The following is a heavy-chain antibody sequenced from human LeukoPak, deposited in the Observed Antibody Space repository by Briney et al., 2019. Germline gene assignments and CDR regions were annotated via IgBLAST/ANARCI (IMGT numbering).Heavy chain of an antibody. J-gene: IGHJ4*02. CDR1: RGSINNYF. Sequence: SETLSLTCTVSRGSINNYFWYWIRQPPREGLEWIGYTSHSGGTDYHPSLKSRVTMSLDTSKNQFSLNLGSVTAADTAVYYCARRPAARLTFDYWGQGTLVTVSS. CDR3: ARRPAARLTFDY. D-gene: IGHD2-2*01. CDR2: TSHSGGT. V-gene: IGHV4-59*01.